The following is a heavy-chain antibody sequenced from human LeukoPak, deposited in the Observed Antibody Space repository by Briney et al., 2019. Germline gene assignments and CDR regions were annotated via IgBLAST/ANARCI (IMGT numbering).Heavy chain of an antibody. CDR3: ARVLGQQLVRGWFDP. J-gene: IGHJ5*02. D-gene: IGHD6-13*01. Sequence: SVKVSCKASGGTFSSYAISWVRQAPGQGLEWMGGIIPIFGTANYAQKFQGRVTITTDEYTSTAYMELSSLRSEDTAVYYCARVLGQQLVRGWFDPWGRGTLVTVSS. CDR1: GGTFSSYA. V-gene: IGHV1-69*05. CDR2: IIPIFGTA.